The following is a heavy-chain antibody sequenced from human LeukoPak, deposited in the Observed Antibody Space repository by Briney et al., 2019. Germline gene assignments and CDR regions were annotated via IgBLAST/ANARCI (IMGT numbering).Heavy chain of an antibody. J-gene: IGHJ4*02. V-gene: IGHV3-30-3*01. D-gene: IGHD1-26*01. Sequence: GRSLRLSCAASGFAFSNFAMHWVRQAPGKGLEWVALISYDGSKKYYEDSVKGRFTISRDTSKNTLYLQMNSLRTEDTAVCYCAREGHGGAIDYWGQGTLVTVSS. CDR3: AREGHGGAIDY. CDR1: GFAFSNFA. CDR2: ISYDGSKK.